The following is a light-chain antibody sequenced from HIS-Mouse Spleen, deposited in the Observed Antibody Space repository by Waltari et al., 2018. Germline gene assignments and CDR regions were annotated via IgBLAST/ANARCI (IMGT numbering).Light chain of an antibody. CDR3: CSYAGSSTWV. CDR1: SSYAGSYTL. J-gene: IGLJ3*02. CDR2: EGS. V-gene: IGLV2-23*01. Sequence: QSALTQPAAVSGSPGQSITSSCTGPSSYAGSYTLFAGYQQHPGKAPKLRIYEGSRRPSGVSNRFSGSKSGNTASLTISGLQAEDEADYYCCSYAGSSTWVFGGGTKLTVL.